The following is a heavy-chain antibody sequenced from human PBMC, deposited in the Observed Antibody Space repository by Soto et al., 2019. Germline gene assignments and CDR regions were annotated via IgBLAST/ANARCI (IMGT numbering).Heavy chain of an antibody. Sequence: GGSLGLSCAASGFTFSSYGMHWVRQAPGKGLEWVAVISYDGSNKYYADSVKGRFTISRDNSKNTLYLQMNSLRAEDTAVYYYAKDRSYDSSGYYPTFFDYWGQGTLVTVSS. V-gene: IGHV3-30*18. CDR2: ISYDGSNK. CDR3: AKDRSYDSSGYYPTFFDY. D-gene: IGHD3-22*01. J-gene: IGHJ4*02. CDR1: GFTFSSYG.